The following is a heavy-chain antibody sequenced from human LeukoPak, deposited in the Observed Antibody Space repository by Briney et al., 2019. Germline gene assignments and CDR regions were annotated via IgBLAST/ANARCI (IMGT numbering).Heavy chain of an antibody. D-gene: IGHD3-10*01. CDR3: ARWGILYGSGSSDY. J-gene: IGHJ4*02. V-gene: IGHV1-2*02. CDR1: GYTFTVYY. CDR2: INPNSGGT. Sequence: ASVKVSCKASGYTFTVYYMHWVRQAPGQGLEWMGWINPNSGGTNYAQKFQGRVTMTRDTSISTAYMELSRLRSDDTAVYYCARWGILYGSGSSDYWGQGTLVTVSS.